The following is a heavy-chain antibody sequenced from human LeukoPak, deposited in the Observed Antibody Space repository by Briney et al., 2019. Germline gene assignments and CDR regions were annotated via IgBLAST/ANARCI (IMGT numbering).Heavy chain of an antibody. J-gene: IGHJ5*02. V-gene: IGHV1-2*02. CDR3: AREGPTYNWKRDWFDP. CDR2: INPKSGAT. CDR1: GYTFNNYY. Sequence: ASVKVSCKASGYTFNNYYMHWVRQAPGQGLEWMGWINPKSGATNYAQKFQGRVTMTRDTSISTAYMELRRLRSDDTAVYYCAREGPTYNWKRDWFDPWGQGTLVTVSP. D-gene: IGHD1-20*01.